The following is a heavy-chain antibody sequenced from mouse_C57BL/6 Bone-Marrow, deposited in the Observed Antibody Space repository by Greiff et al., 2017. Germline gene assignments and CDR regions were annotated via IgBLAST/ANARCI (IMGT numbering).Heavy chain of an antibody. Sequence: QVQLQQSGAELVRPGTSVKVSCKASGYAFTNYLIEWVKQRPGQGLEWIGVINPGSGGTNYNEKFKGKATLTADKSSRTAYMQLSSLTSEDSAVYFCARSRLLRLDYWGQGTTLTVSS. CDR1: GYAFTNYL. CDR3: ARSRLLRLDY. CDR2: INPGSGGT. J-gene: IGHJ2*01. V-gene: IGHV1-54*01. D-gene: IGHD2-3*01.